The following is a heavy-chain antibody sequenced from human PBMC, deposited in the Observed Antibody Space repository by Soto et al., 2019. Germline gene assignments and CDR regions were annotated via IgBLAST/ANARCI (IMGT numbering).Heavy chain of an antibody. J-gene: IGHJ4*02. D-gene: IGHD6-19*01. CDR3: AIGHWLGK. CDR1: GFTFSSCA. Sequence: AGSLRLSCAASGFTFSSCAMGCVRQAPGKGLEWVATIKQDGNEKYYVDSVKGRFTISRDNAKNSLYLQMNALGAEDTAVYYCAIGHWLGKWGQGTQVTVST. V-gene: IGHV3-7*01. CDR2: IKQDGNEK.